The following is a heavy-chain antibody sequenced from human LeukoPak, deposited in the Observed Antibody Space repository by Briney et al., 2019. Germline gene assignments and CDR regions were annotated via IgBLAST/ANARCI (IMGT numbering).Heavy chain of an antibody. V-gene: IGHV3-21*01. Sequence: PGGSLRLSCTASGFAFSSYDMNGVRQAPGKGLEWVSYNSGGSTYIYYKDSVKGRVHISRDGAKNSLYLQMESLSAEDTAVYYCARESGIMVGDYYYYYMDVWGIGTTVTVSS. CDR3: ARESGIMVGDYYYYYMDV. D-gene: IGHD1-26*01. CDR2: NSGGSTYI. CDR1: GFAFSSYD. J-gene: IGHJ6*03.